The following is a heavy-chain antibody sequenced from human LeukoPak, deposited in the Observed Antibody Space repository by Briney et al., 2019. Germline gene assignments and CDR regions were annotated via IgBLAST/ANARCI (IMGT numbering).Heavy chain of an antibody. CDR1: GFTFSSYA. V-gene: IGHV3-23*01. CDR3: AKQTEGHGGWELLEGHFDY. J-gene: IGHJ4*02. D-gene: IGHD1-26*01. Sequence: PGGSLRLSCAASGFTFSSYAMSWVRQAPGKGLEWVSAISGSGGSTYYADSVKGRFTISRDNSKNTLYLQMNSLRAEDTAVYYCAKQTEGHGGWELLEGHFDYWGQGTLVTVSS. CDR2: ISGSGGST.